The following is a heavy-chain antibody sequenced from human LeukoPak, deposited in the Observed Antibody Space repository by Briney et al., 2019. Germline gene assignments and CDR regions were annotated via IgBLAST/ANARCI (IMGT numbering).Heavy chain of an antibody. D-gene: IGHD2-2*01. CDR2: ISAYNGNT. CDR1: GYTFTSYG. V-gene: IGHV1-18*04. Sequence: GASVKVSCKAPGYTFTSYGISWVRQAPGQGLEWMGWISAYNGNTNYAQKLQGRVTMTTDTSTSTAYMELRSLRSDDTAVYYCARDSTTLGYCSSTSCMNWFDPWGQGTLVTVSS. J-gene: IGHJ5*02. CDR3: ARDSTTLGYCSSTSCMNWFDP.